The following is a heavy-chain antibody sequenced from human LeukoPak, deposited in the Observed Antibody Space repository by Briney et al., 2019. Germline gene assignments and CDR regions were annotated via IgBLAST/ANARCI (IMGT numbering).Heavy chain of an antibody. D-gene: IGHD6-19*01. CDR1: GFSISSNY. CDR2: ISSSSSYI. V-gene: IGHV3-21*01. J-gene: IGHJ5*02. CDR3: ARDLQDSSGRGSWFDP. Sequence: KPGGSLRLSCAASGFSISSNYMSWVRQAPGKGLEWVSSISSSSSYIYYADSVKGRFTISRDNAKNSLYLQMNSLRAEDTAVYYCARDLQDSSGRGSWFDPWGQGTLVTVSS.